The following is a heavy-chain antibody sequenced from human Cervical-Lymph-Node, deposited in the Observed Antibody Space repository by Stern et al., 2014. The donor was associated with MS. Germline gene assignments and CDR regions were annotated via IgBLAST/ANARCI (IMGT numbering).Heavy chain of an antibody. CDR3: ARGIATDY. V-gene: IGHV3-30*03. Sequence: VQLVESGGGVVQPGRSLRLSCAASGFTFSSYGIHWVRQAPGKGLEWVAGISYDGSNTYYAEYVKGRFTITNTNSKNTLYMQMNSLRAEDTAVYYCARGIATDYWGQGTLVTVSS. J-gene: IGHJ4*02. CDR1: GFTFSSYG. CDR2: ISYDGSNT. D-gene: IGHD6-13*01.